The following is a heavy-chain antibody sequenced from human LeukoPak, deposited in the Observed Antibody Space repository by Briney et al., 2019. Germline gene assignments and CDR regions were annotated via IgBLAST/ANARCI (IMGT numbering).Heavy chain of an antibody. J-gene: IGHJ6*02. Sequence: GGPLRLSCAASGFTFSSYWMSWVRQAPGKGLEWVANIKQDGSEKYYVDSVKGRFTISRDNAKNSLYLQMNSLRAEDTAVYYCARARGSAMAYYYYYYGMDVWGQGTTVTVSS. CDR2: IKQDGSEK. CDR1: GFTFSSYW. D-gene: IGHD2-2*01. V-gene: IGHV3-7*01. CDR3: ARARGSAMAYYYYYYGMDV.